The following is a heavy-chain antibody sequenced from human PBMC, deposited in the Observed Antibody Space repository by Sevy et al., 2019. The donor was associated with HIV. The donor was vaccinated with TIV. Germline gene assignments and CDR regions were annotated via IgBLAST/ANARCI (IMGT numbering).Heavy chain of an antibody. CDR3: VRAIAAAGGF. J-gene: IGHJ4*01. Sequence: GGSLRLSWAASGFTLNSYWMSCVRQAPGKGLEWVANINQDGSGKYYVDSVKGRFTISRNNARKSLYLRMNGLRAEDRGTNYCVRAIAAAGGFWGQGTLVTVSS. V-gene: IGHV3-7*01. D-gene: IGHD6-13*01. CDR1: GFTLNSYW. CDR2: INQDGSGK.